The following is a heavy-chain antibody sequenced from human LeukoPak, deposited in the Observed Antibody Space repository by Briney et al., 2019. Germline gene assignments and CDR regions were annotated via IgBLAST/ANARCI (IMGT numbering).Heavy chain of an antibody. Sequence: GGSLRLSCAASGFTFSSYSMNWVRQAPGKGLEWVSSISSSSSYIYYADSVKGRFTISRDNAKNSLYLQMNSLRAEDTAVYYCASIPEFYGDYEVYWGQGTLVTVSS. V-gene: IGHV3-21*04. CDR2: ISSSSSYI. CDR1: GFTFSSYS. CDR3: ASIPEFYGDYEVY. J-gene: IGHJ4*02. D-gene: IGHD4-17*01.